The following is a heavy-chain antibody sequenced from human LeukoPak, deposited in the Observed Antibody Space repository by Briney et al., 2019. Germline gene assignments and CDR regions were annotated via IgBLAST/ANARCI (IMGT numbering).Heavy chain of an antibody. D-gene: IGHD3-22*01. CDR1: GFNFSSYS. Sequence: GGSLRLSCAASGFNFSSYSMSWVRLAPGKGLEWLSFISISGSSRHYADSVKGRFTISRDNAENSLYLQMNSLRGEDTAVYYCARGGIPYYHDNTGYFFGQFWGQGTLVTVSS. CDR3: ARGGIPYYHDNTGYFFGQF. CDR2: ISISGSSR. V-gene: IGHV3-48*01. J-gene: IGHJ4*02.